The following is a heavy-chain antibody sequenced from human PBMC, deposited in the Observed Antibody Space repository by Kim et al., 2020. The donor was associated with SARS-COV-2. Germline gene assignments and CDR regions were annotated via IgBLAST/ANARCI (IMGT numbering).Heavy chain of an antibody. CDR3: ARGVLAAAGYYFDY. CDR2: IIPIFGTA. V-gene: IGHV1-69*13. CDR1: GGTFSSYA. J-gene: IGHJ4*02. Sequence: SVKVSCKASGGTFSSYAISWVREAPGQGLEWMGGIIPIFGTANYAQKFQGRVTITADESTSTAYMELSSLRSEDTAVYYCARGVLAAAGYYFDYWGQGTLVTVSS. D-gene: IGHD6-13*01.